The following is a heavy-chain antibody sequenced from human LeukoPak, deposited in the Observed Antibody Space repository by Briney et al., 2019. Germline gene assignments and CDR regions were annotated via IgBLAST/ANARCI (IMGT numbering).Heavy chain of an antibody. J-gene: IGHJ4*02. CDR3: ARGGAVAGGIDY. CDR1: GGSISSYY. D-gene: IGHD6-19*01. CDR2: IYTSGST. V-gene: IGHV4-4*07. Sequence: ASETLSLTCTVSGGSISSYYWSWIRQPAGKGLEWIGRIYTSGSTNYNPSLKSRVTISVDKSQNQFSLKLSSVTAADTAVYYCARGGAVAGGIDYWGQGTLVTVSS.